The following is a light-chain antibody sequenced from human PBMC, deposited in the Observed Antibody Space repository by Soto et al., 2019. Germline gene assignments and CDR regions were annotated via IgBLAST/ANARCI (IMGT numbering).Light chain of an antibody. CDR2: YDS. CDR3: QVWDSSSDHVV. Sequence: SYELTQPPSVSVAPGKTARITCGGNNIGSKSVHWYQQKPRQAPVLVIYYDSDRPSGIPERFSGSNSENTATLTISRVEAGDEADYYCQVWDSSSDHVVFGGGTKLTVL. V-gene: IGLV3-21*04. CDR1: NIGSKS. J-gene: IGLJ2*01.